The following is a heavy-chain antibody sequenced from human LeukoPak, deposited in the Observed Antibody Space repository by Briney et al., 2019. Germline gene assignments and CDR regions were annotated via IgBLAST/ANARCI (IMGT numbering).Heavy chain of an antibody. CDR1: GDSIISSY. V-gene: IGHV4-59*01. J-gene: IGHJ4*02. D-gene: IGHD2-21*02. CDR3: ARAPPRRCPGNDCYPIFDF. CDR2: MKFNGKT. Sequence: HPSETLSLTCPVSGDSIISSYWSWIRQPPGKGLEWIAYMKFNGKTDYNPSLNCRVTISLDTSKNQFYLILNSVTTADTAVYYCARAPPRRCPGNDCYPIFDFWGQGSLVTVSS.